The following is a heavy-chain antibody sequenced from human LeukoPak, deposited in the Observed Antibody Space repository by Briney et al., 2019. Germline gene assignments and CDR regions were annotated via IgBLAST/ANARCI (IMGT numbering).Heavy chain of an antibody. J-gene: IGHJ4*02. CDR3: ARDQYDTWSRRGNFDS. CDR1: GFTFGKYW. D-gene: IGHD3-3*01. Sequence: GGSLRLSCVASGFTFGKYWMSWVRQAPGKGLEWVANIKLDGSEKNYVDSVKGRFTISRDNTKNSLYLQMSSLRAEDTAVFYCARDQYDTWSRRGNFDSWGQGTLVIVSS. V-gene: IGHV3-7*03. CDR2: IKLDGSEK.